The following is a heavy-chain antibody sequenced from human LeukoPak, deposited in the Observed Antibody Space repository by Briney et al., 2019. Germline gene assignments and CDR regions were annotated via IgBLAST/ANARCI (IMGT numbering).Heavy chain of an antibody. V-gene: IGHV1-18*01. D-gene: IGHD1-7*01. CDR1: GYTFTSYG. CDR3: ARAGGVTGTTSCDY. CDR2: ISAYNGNT. Sequence: ASVKVSCKASGYTFTSYGISWVRQAPGQGLEWMGWISAYNGNTIYAQKLQGRVSMTTDTSTSTAYMELRSLRSDDTAVYYRARAGGVTGTTSCDYWGQGTLVTVSS. J-gene: IGHJ4*02.